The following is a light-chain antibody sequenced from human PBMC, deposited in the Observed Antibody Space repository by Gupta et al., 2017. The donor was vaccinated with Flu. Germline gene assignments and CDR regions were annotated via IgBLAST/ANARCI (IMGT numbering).Light chain of an antibody. V-gene: IGKV3-15*01. CDR3: QQHKDWPFT. CDR2: AAS. Sequence: GERATLSCRASQSVSPFLAWYRQKPGQAPRHLMYAASTRATGSPARFSGSGSETEFTLTISSRQSEDSGVYYCQQHKDWPFTFGGGTKVEIK. CDR1: QSVSPF. J-gene: IGKJ4*01.